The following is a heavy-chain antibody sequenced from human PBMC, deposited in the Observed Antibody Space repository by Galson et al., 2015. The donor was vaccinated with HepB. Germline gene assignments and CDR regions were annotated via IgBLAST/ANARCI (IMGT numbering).Heavy chain of an antibody. D-gene: IGHD6-13*01. V-gene: IGHV3-23*01. Sequence: SLRLSCAASGFTFSSYAMSWVRQAPGKGLEWVSVISGSGGSTYYADSVKGRFTISRDNSKNTLYLQMNSLRAEDTAVYYCARGGSSSWYTFDYWGQGTLVTVSS. J-gene: IGHJ4*02. CDR3: ARGGSSSWYTFDY. CDR1: GFTFSSYA. CDR2: ISGSGGST.